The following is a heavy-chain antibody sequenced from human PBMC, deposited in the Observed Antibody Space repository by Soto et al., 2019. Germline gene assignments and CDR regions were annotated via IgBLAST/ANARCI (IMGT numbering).Heavy chain of an antibody. CDR3: AREIAARPWRESSYYYGMDV. CDR2: INPNSGGT. V-gene: IGHV1-2*04. D-gene: IGHD6-6*01. J-gene: IGHJ6*02. Sequence: GASVKVSCKASGYTFTGYYMHWVRQAPGQGLEWMGWINPNSGGTNYAQKFQGWVTMTRDTSISTAYMELSRLRSDDTAVYYCAREIAARPWRESSYYYGMDVWGQGTTVTVSS. CDR1: GYTFTGYY.